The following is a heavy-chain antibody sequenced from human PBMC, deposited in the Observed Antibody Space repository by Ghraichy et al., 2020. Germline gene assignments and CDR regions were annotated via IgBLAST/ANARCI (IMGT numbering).Heavy chain of an antibody. CDR1: GGSFSGYY. J-gene: IGHJ5*02. CDR3: ALTRRKFGRAVAGPNWFDP. CDR2: INHSGST. V-gene: IGHV4-34*01. Sequence: SETLSLTCAVYGGSFSGYYWSWIRQPPGKGLEWIGEINHSGSTNYNPSLKSRVTISVDTSKNQFSLKLSSVTAADTAVYYCALTRRKFGRAVAGPNWFDPWGQGTLVTVSS. D-gene: IGHD6-19*01.